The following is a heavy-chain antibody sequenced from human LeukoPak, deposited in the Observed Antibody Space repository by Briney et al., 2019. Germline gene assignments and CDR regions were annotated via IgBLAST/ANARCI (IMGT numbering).Heavy chain of an antibody. CDR1: GFTFSGYA. V-gene: IGHV3-30-3*01. J-gene: IGHJ4*02. Sequence: PGRSLRLSCAASGFTFSGYAMHWVRQAPGKGLEWVAVTSYDGTNEYYADSVKGRFTISRDNSKNTLYLQMNSLRAEDTAVYYCARGGAYNSISYYWGQGTLVTVSS. CDR3: ARGGAYNSISYY. D-gene: IGHD5-24*01. CDR2: TSYDGTNE.